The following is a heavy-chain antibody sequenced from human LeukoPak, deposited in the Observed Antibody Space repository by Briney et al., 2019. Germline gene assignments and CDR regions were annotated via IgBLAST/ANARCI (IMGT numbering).Heavy chain of an antibody. D-gene: IGHD3-16*02. CDR3: ARDLWGSSRPPFDY. J-gene: IGHJ4*02. V-gene: IGHV3-48*03. CDR1: GFIFSTYE. CDR2: ISSSGGTI. Sequence: GGSLRLSCVASGFIFSTYEMNWVRQAPGKGLEWVSYISSSGGTIYYADSVKGRFTISRANAKNSLYLQMNSVRVEDTAVYYCARDLWGSSRPPFDYWGQGTLVTVS.